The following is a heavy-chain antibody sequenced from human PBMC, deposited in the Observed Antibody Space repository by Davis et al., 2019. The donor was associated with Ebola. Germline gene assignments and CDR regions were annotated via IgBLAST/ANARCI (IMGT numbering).Heavy chain of an antibody. J-gene: IGHJ6*02. Sequence: SVKVSCKASGGTFSSYAISWVRQAPGQGLEWMGGIIPIFGTANYAQKFQGRVTITADESTSTAYMELSSLGSEDTAVYYCARSTNVGSSWYGGDYYYYGMDVWGQGTTVTVSS. D-gene: IGHD6-13*01. CDR3: ARSTNVGSSWYGGDYYYYGMDV. V-gene: IGHV1-69*13. CDR1: GGTFSSYA. CDR2: IIPIFGTA.